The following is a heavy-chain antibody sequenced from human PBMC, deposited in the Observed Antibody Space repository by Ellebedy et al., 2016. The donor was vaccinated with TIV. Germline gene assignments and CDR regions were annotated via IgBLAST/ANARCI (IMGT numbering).Heavy chain of an antibody. J-gene: IGHJ4*02. D-gene: IGHD5-18*01. CDR2: IRPYADNT. V-gene: IGHV1-18*01. CDR3: ARDVTAMVTITY. CDR1: GYTFSTYA. Sequence: AASVTVSCKASGYTFSTYAMHWVRQAPGHRLEWMGRIRPYADNTNYAQEYQGRVTMPTDTSTNTAYMELSSLRSDDTPVYYCARDVTAMVTITYWGQGTLVTVSS.